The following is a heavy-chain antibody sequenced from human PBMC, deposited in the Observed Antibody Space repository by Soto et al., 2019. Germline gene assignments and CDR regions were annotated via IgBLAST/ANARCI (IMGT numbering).Heavy chain of an antibody. V-gene: IGHV1-69*01. CDR1: GGTFSSYA. Sequence: QVQLVQSGAEVKKPGSSVKVSCKASGGTFSSYAISWVRQAPGQGLEWMGGIIPIFGTANYAQKFQGRVTITADESTSTGYMELSSLRSEDTAVYYCARAERGYCSSTSCYADYWGQGTLVTVSS. CDR3: ARAERGYCSSTSCYADY. CDR2: IIPIFGTA. D-gene: IGHD2-2*03. J-gene: IGHJ4*02.